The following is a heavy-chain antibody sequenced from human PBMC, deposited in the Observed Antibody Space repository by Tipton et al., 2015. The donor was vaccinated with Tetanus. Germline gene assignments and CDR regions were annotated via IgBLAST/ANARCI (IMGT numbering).Heavy chain of an antibody. CDR1: GGSIRSGDHQ. CDR3: ARANYEFPNKGPFDF. J-gene: IGHJ4*02. Sequence: TLSLTCSVSGGSIRSGDHQWNWIRQPPGKGLEWLAYISPRGRSNSNYSLKSRITITQDKSKNQFSLKLTSVTAADTAVYYCARANYEFPNKGPFDFWGQGLLVLGSS. V-gene: IGHV4-61*08. D-gene: IGHD3-3*01. CDR2: ISPRGRS.